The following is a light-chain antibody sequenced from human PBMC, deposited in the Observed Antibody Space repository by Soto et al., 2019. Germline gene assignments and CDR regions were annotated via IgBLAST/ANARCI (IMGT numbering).Light chain of an antibody. V-gene: IGLV2-11*01. CDR3: CSYAGSYTHV. J-gene: IGLJ1*01. CDR2: DVS. CDR1: SSDVGAYDF. Sequence: QSVLTQPASVSGSPGQSITISCTGTSSDVGAYDFVSWYQHHPGKAPKLMIYDVSQRPSGVPDRFSASKSGNTASLTISGLQAEDEADYYCCSYAGSYTHVFGSGTKVTVL.